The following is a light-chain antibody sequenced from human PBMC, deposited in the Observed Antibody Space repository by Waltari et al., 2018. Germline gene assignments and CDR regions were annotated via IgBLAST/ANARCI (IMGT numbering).Light chain of an antibody. CDR3: QQYGSSPRT. CDR2: GAS. J-gene: IGKJ1*01. CDR1: PSVSSGW. Sequence: EIVLTQFPGTLSLSPGERATLSCRASPSVSSGWLAWFQQKPGQAPRLLIYGASRRARGIPDRFRGSGSGTDFTLTISRVDPEDFALYFCQQYGSSPRTFGQGTKVEI. V-gene: IGKV3-20*01.